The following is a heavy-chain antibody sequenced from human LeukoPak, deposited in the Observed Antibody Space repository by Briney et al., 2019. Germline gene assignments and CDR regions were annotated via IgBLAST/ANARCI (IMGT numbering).Heavy chain of an antibody. CDR1: GYTFTGYY. CDR2: INPNSGGT. CDR3: ASTYCSSTSCPTPQNWFDP. V-gene: IGHV1-2*02. J-gene: IGHJ5*02. Sequence: GASVKVSCKASGYTFTGYYMHWVRQAPGQGLEWMGWINPNSGGTNYAQKFQGRVTMTRNTSISTAYMELSSLRSEDTAVYYCASTYCSSTSCPTPQNWFDPWGQGTLVTVSS. D-gene: IGHD2-2*01.